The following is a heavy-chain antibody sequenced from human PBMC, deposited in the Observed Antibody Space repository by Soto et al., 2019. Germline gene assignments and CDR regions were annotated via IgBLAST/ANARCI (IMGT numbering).Heavy chain of an antibody. D-gene: IGHD3-22*01. CDR3: ASNYYDSSGRFDY. CDR1: GGTFSSYA. Sequence: GASVKVSCKASGGTFSSYAISWVRQAPGQGLEWMGGIIPIFGTANYAQKFQGRVTITADESTSTAYMELSSLRSEDTAVYYCASNYYDSSGRFDYWGQGTLVTVPQ. J-gene: IGHJ4*02. V-gene: IGHV1-69*13. CDR2: IIPIFGTA.